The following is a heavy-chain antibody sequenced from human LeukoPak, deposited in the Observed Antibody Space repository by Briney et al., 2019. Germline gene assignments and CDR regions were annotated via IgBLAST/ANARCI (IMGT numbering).Heavy chain of an antibody. D-gene: IGHD3-3*02. CDR1: GFTFSSYW. V-gene: IGHV3-7*01. CDR2: IKEDGTEQ. CDR3: AREVPFAMNAFDL. J-gene: IGHJ3*01. Sequence: GGSLRLSCAASGFTFSSYWMSWVRQAPGRGLEWVANIKEDGTEQYYADSVKGRFTISRDNAKNSLFLQMNSLRAEDTAVYYCAREVPFAMNAFDLWGQGTVVTVSS.